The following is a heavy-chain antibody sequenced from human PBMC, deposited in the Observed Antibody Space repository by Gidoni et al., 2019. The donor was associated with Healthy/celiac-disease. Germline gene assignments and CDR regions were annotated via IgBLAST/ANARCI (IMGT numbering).Heavy chain of an antibody. CDR2: IRSKAYGGTT. CDR3: TRWGSSGWRRTDY. D-gene: IGHD6-19*01. Sequence: EVQLVESGGGLVKPGRSLRLSCTASGFTFGDYAMGWFRQAPGKGLEWVGFIRSKAYGGTTEYAASVKGRFTISRDDSKSIAYLQMNSLKTEDTAVYYCTRWGSSGWRRTDYWGQGTLVTVSS. J-gene: IGHJ4*02. CDR1: GFTFGDYA. V-gene: IGHV3-49*05.